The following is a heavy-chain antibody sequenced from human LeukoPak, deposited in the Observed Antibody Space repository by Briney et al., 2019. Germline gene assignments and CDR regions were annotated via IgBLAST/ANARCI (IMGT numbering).Heavy chain of an antibody. Sequence: GGSLRLSCAASGFTFSSYAMHWVRQAPGKGIEWVAVISYDGSNKYYADSVKGRFTISRDNSKNTLYLQMNSLRAEDTAVNYCARVGYCSSTSCYNGAFDIWGQGTMVTVSS. J-gene: IGHJ3*02. CDR2: ISYDGSNK. CDR3: ARVGYCSSTSCYNGAFDI. V-gene: IGHV3-30*01. CDR1: GFTFSSYA. D-gene: IGHD2-2*02.